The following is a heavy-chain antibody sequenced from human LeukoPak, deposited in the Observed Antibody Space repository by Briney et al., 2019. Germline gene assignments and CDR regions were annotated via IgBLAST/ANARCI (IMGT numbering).Heavy chain of an antibody. V-gene: IGHV4-4*07. J-gene: IGHJ4*02. CDR3: ARARQQVNTIDY. Sequence: SETLSLTCTVSGGSVSSDYWNWIRQPAGKGLEWIGRIYSSGSTNYSPSLGGRVTMSVDTSKNQFSLKLSSVTAADTAVYYCARARQQVNTIDYWGQGTLVTVSS. CDR1: GGSVSSDY. D-gene: IGHD6-13*01. CDR2: IYSSGST.